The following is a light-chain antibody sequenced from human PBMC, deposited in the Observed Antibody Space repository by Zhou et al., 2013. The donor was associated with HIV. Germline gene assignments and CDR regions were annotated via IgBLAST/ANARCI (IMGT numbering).Light chain of an antibody. CDR1: QSISQW. Sequence: IQMTQSPSSLSASVGDRVTITCRASQSISQWLAWYQQKPGTAPKLLIYAASSLQSGVPSRFNGSGSGTDFTLTISSLQPEDFATYYCQQANSFPRTFGQGTKVEIK. V-gene: IGKV1-12*01. CDR2: AAS. J-gene: IGKJ1*01. CDR3: QQANSFPRT.